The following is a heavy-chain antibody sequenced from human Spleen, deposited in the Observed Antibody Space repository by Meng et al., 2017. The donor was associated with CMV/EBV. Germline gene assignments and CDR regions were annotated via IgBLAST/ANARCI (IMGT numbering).Heavy chain of an antibody. CDR1: GGSINSYY. J-gene: IGHJ4*02. D-gene: IGHD1-1*01. CDR2: LYYSGIT. V-gene: IGHV4-59*01. CDR3: ARAGSARRTSYFFDY. Sequence: SETLSLTCTVSGGSINSYYWSWIRKPPGKGLEWVGYLYYSGITKYNPSLESRVTISVDTSKSQFSLKLSSVTAADTAVYYCARAGSARRTSYFFDYWGQGTLVTVSS.